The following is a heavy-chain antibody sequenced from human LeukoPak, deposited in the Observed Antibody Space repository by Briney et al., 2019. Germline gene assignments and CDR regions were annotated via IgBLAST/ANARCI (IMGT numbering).Heavy chain of an antibody. Sequence: SETLSLTCTVSGGSISRGGYYWSWIRQHPGKGLEWIGYIYYSGSTYYNPSLKSRVTISVDTSKNQFSLKLSSVTAADTAVYYCARGQTSPITFGGGQAKHYFDYWGQGTLVTVSS. CDR1: GGSISRGGYY. D-gene: IGHD3-16*01. CDR2: IYYSGST. V-gene: IGHV4-31*03. CDR3: ARGQTSPITFGGGQAKHYFDY. J-gene: IGHJ4*02.